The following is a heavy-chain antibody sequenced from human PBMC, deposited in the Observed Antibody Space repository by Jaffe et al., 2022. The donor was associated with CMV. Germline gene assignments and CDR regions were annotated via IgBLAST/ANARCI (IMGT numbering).Heavy chain of an antibody. CDR2: MNPNSGNT. J-gene: IGHJ6*02. CDR3: ARAYSSSWQYYYYYYGMDV. CDR1: GYTFTSYD. V-gene: IGHV1-8*01. Sequence: QVQLVQSGAEVKKPGASVKVSCKASGYTFTSYDINWVRQATGQGLEWMGWMNPNSGNTGYAQKFQGRVTMTRNTSISTAYMELSSLRSEDTAVYYCARAYSSSWQYYYYYYGMDVWGQGTTVTVSS. D-gene: IGHD6-6*01.